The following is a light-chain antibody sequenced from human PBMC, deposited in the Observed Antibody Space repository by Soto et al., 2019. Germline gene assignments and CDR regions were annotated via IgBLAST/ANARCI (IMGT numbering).Light chain of an antibody. V-gene: IGKV3-11*01. CDR1: QSVSSY. CDR3: QQRSNWRYT. J-gene: IGKJ2*01. Sequence: EMVLTQAPATLSLPPGERATLSCRASQSVSSYLAWYQQKPGQAPRLLIYDAFNRATGIPARFSGSGSGTDFTLNISSLEPEDFAVYYCQQRSNWRYTFGQGTKLEVK. CDR2: DAF.